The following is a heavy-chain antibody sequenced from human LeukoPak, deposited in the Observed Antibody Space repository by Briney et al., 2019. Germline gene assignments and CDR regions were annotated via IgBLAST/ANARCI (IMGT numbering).Heavy chain of an antibody. CDR3: ARRSYEGSTSAFDI. CDR1: GYSFASYW. D-gene: IGHD5-12*01. V-gene: IGHV5-51*01. Sequence: GESLKISCRYSGYSFASYWFGWVRHMPGKGLEWIGVIYPGDSDTRYSPSFEGQVTISGDKSTSSAFLQWSSLRASDTAMYYCARRSYEGSTSAFDIWDQGTMVIVSA. CDR2: IYPGDSDT. J-gene: IGHJ3*02.